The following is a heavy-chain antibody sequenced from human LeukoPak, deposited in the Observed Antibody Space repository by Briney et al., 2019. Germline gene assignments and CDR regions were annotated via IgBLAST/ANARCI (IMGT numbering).Heavy chain of an antibody. CDR1: GFTFSSDA. CDR3: AASDYYYDSSGYAGDY. Sequence: PGGSLRLSCAASGFTFSSDAMSWVRQAPGKGLEWVSAISGSGGSTYYADSVKGRFTISRDNSKNTLYLQMNSLRSEDTAVYYCAASDYYYDSSGYAGDYWGQGTLVTVSS. D-gene: IGHD3-22*01. J-gene: IGHJ4*02. V-gene: IGHV3-23*01. CDR2: ISGSGGST.